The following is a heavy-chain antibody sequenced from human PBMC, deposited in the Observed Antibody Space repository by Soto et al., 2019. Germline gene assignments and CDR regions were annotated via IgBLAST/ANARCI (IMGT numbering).Heavy chain of an antibody. CDR2: IYYSGST. Sequence: SETLSLTCTVSGDPITINYWSWIRQAPGKGLEWIGYIYYSGSTTYNPSLKSRVTMSADTSKDQFSLKLNSVTAADTAVYYCSGDAGGTYDQWGPGIMVRVSS. CDR1: GDPITINY. V-gene: IGHV4-59*01. CDR3: SGDAGGTYDQ. D-gene: IGHD2-15*01. J-gene: IGHJ4*01.